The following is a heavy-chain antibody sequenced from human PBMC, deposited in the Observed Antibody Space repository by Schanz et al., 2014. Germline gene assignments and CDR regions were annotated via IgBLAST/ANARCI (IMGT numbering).Heavy chain of an antibody. J-gene: IGHJ4*02. CDR3: AKVQTHTLYGGNSCFDY. D-gene: IGHD2-21*02. CDR1: GFTFSSYA. CDR2: IKQDESER. V-gene: IGHV3-7*03. Sequence: EVQLVESGGGLVQPGGSLRLSCAASGFTFSSYAMSWVRQAPGKGLEWVANIKQDESERSYVDSVKGRFTISRDNAKNSLYLQMNSLRPEDTALYYCAKVQTHTLYGGNSCFDYWGQGTLVTVSS.